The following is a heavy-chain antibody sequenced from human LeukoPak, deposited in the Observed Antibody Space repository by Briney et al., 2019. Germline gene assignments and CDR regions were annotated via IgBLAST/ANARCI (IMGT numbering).Heavy chain of an antibody. Sequence: SETLSLTCAVYGGSFSGYYWSWIRQPPGKGLEWIGEINHSGSTNYNPSLKSRVTISVDTSKNQFSLKLSSVTAADTAVYYCARGYSSTTHDWGQGILVTVSS. D-gene: IGHD6-13*01. CDR1: GGSFSGYY. V-gene: IGHV4-34*01. CDR2: INHSGST. J-gene: IGHJ4*02. CDR3: ARGYSSTTHD.